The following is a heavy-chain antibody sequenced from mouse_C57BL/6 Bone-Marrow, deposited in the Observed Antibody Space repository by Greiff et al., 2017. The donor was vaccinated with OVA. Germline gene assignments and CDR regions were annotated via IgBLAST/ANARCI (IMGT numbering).Heavy chain of an antibody. CDR3: TRGYSNYYAMDY. J-gene: IGHJ4*01. CDR1: GYTFPDSE. V-gene: IGHV1-15*01. D-gene: IGHD2-5*01. CDR2: IVPETGGT. Sequence: VQLQQSGAELVRPGASVTLSCKASGYTFPDSEMHWVKQTPVHGLEWIGAIVPETGGTASTQKSKGKAILTAEKSSSTAYMELRSLTSEDSAVYYCTRGYSNYYAMDYWGQGTSVTVSS.